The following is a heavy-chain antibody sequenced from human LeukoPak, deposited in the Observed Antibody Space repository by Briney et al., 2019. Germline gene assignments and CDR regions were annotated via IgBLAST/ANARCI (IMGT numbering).Heavy chain of an antibody. V-gene: IGHV4-30-4*08. CDR1: GGSISSGDYY. CDR2: IYYSGST. CDR3: AREYSEMATTGGEGFDY. J-gene: IGHJ4*02. Sequence: TSQTLSLTCTVSGGSISSGDYYWSWIRQPPGKGLEWIGYIYYSGSTYYNPSLKSRVTISVDTSKNQFSLKLSSVTATDMAVYYCAREYSEMATTGGEGFDYWGQGTLVTVSS. D-gene: IGHD5-24*01.